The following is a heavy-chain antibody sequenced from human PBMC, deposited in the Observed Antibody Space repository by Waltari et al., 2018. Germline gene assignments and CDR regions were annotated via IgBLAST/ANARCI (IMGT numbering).Heavy chain of an antibody. CDR1: GGPISSYY. Sequence: QVQLQESGPGLVKPSETLSLTCTVSGGPISSYYWSWIRQPAGKGLEWIGRIYTSGSTNYNPSLKSRVTMSVDTSKNQFSLKLSSVTAADTAVYYCARVGGAAHYYYYGMDVWGQGTTVTVSS. CDR3: ARVGGAAHYYYYGMDV. CDR2: IYTSGST. D-gene: IGHD3-3*01. J-gene: IGHJ6*02. V-gene: IGHV4-4*07.